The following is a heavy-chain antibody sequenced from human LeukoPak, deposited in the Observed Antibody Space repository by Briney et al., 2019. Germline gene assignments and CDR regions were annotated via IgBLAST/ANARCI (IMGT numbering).Heavy chain of an antibody. Sequence: ALVKASCKTSGYTFTSFYIHWVRQAPGQGLEWMGWINPNSGGTDYAQKFHCRVTMTRDSSLSTAYMELSRLRSDDTAVYYCTRATSVVVPAADHYYYGMDVWGQGTTVSVSS. CDR2: INPNSGGT. D-gene: IGHD2-2*01. V-gene: IGHV1-2*02. CDR1: GYTFTSFY. CDR3: TRATSVVVPAADHYYYGMDV. J-gene: IGHJ6*02.